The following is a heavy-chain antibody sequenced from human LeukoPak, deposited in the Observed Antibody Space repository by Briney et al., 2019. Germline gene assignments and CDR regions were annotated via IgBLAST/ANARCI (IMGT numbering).Heavy chain of an antibody. Sequence: HPGGSLRLSCAASGFTFSSSWMHWVRQVPGKGLVWVANIKQDGIEKYFVGSVKGRFAISRDNAKNSLYLQMNSLRVEDTAVYYCAREGMVRGVPDAFDLWGQGTMDTVSS. D-gene: IGHD3-10*01. CDR3: AREGMVRGVPDAFDL. V-gene: IGHV3-7*01. J-gene: IGHJ3*01. CDR1: GFTFSSSW. CDR2: IKQDGIEK.